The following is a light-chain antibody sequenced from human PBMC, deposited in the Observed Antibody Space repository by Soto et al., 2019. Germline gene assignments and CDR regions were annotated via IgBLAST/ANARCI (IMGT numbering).Light chain of an antibody. Sequence: PGERGTLSCRASQSVNSNYLAWYQQKPGQAPRLLIYGASSRATGIPDRFSGSGSGTDFTLSISRLEPEDFAVYYCQQYASSPLLTFGGGTKVDIK. V-gene: IGKV3-20*01. CDR2: GAS. CDR1: QSVNSNY. CDR3: QQYASSPLLT. J-gene: IGKJ4*01.